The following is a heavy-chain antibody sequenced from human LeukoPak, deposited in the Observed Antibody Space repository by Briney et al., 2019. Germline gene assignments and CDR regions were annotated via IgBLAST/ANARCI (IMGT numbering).Heavy chain of an antibody. CDR3: ARVVRGVVTSNWFDP. V-gene: IGHV4-59*01. D-gene: IGHD2-21*02. CDR2: VASSGTP. Sequence: SPSETLSLTCTVSGDSLNTYYWTWIRQTPGKALEWIGFVASSGTPNYNPSLKSRVVIPIDTSKNQFSLALTSVTPADTAVYYCARVVRGVVTSNWFDPWGQGTLVSVSS. CDR1: GDSLNTYY. J-gene: IGHJ5*02.